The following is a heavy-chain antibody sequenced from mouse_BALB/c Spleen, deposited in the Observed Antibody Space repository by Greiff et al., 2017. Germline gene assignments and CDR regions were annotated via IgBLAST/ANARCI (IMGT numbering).Heavy chain of an antibody. Sequence: EVKVVESGGGLVQPGGSRKLSCAASGFTFSSFGMHWVRQAPEKGLEWVAYISSGSSTIYYADTVKGRFTISRDNPKNTLFLLMTSLRSEDTAMYYCARDYDGVDYWGQGTTLTVSS. D-gene: IGHD2-4*01. V-gene: IGHV5-17*02. CDR2: ISSGSSTI. J-gene: IGHJ2*01. CDR1: GFTFSSFG. CDR3: ARDYDGVDY.